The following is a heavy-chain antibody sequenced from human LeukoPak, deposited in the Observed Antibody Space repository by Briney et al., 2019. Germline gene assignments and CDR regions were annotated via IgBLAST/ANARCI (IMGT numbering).Heavy chain of an antibody. CDR3: ARGLLGDAFDI. CDR1: GFTFSSYS. Sequence: GGSLRLSCAASGFTFSSYSMNWVRQAPGKGLEWVSSISSSSSYIYYADSVKGRFTISRDNAKNSLYLQMNSLGAEDTAVYYCARGLLGDAFDIWGQGTMVTVSS. J-gene: IGHJ3*02. V-gene: IGHV3-21*01. D-gene: IGHD2-21*01. CDR2: ISSSSSYI.